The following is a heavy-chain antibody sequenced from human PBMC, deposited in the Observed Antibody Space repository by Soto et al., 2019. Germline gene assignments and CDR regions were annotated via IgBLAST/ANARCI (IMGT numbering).Heavy chain of an antibody. CDR2: IYHSGTT. J-gene: IGHJ4*02. CDR3: ARYDFVIFDQ. CDR1: GDSIASSYW. D-gene: IGHD2-21*01. Sequence: QVLLQESGPGLVKPSGTLSLTCVVSGDSIASSYWCSWVRQPPGKGLEWIGEIYHSGTTNYNPSLKSRVTILQDKSNNQFSLRLDSVTAADTAGYYWARYDFVIFDQWGQGTLVTVSS. V-gene: IGHV4-4*02.